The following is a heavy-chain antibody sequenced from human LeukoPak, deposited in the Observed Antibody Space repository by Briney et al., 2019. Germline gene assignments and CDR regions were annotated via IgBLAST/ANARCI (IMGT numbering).Heavy chain of an antibody. V-gene: IGHV3-48*01. CDR1: GFTFSIYS. D-gene: IGHD6-19*01. CDR2: ISCSRSSI. CDR3: ARVTAQAVADSYYYYMDV. J-gene: IGHJ6*03. Sequence: PGGSLRLSCAASGFTFSIYSMNWVRQAPGKGREWVLFISCSRSSIYYADSVKGRFTISCDKAKSSLYLQMNSLRAEDTAVYYCARVTAQAVADSYYYYMDVWGKGTTVTISS.